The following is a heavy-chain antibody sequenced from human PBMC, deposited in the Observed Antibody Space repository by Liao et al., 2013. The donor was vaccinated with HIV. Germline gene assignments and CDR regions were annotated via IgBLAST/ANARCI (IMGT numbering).Heavy chain of an antibody. CDR2: IYYTGST. CDR3: ARSQYYYCLDV. Sequence: QVQLQESGPGLVKPSETLSLTCTVSGGSISSYYWSWIRQPPGKGLEWIGYIYYTGSTYNNPSLTSRVSISVDTSKNQFSLKLSSVTAADTAVYYCARSQYYYCLDVWGKGPRSPSP. J-gene: IGHJ6*03. CDR1: GGSISSYY. V-gene: IGHV4-59*06.